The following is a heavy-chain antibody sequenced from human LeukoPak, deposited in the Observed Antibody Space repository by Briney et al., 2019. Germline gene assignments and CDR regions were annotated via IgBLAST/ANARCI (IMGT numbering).Heavy chain of an antibody. CDR2: IRYDGSNK. CDR1: GFTFSTYG. J-gene: IGHJ6*03. V-gene: IGHV3-30*02. Sequence: GGSLRLSCAASGFTFSTYGMSWVRQAPGKGLEWVAFIRYDGSNKYYADSVKGRLTISRDNSKNTLYLRMNSLRAEDTAVYYCAKDRRYGSGARSGHWYYYYMDVWGKGTTVTISS. D-gene: IGHD3-10*01. CDR3: AKDRRYGSGARSGHWYYYYMDV.